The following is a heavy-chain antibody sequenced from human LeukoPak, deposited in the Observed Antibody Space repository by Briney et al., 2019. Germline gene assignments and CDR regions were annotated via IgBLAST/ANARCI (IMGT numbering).Heavy chain of an antibody. CDR3: ARHGPLGSYYNDFDY. CDR2: IYYSGST. V-gene: IGHV4-59*08. D-gene: IGHD3-10*01. Sequence: SETLSLTCTVSGGSISSYYWSWIRQPPGKGLEWIGYIYYSGSTNYNPSLKSRVTISVDTSKNQFSLKLSSVTAADTAVYYCARHGPLGSYYNDFDYWGQGTLVTVSS. J-gene: IGHJ4*02. CDR1: GGSISSYY.